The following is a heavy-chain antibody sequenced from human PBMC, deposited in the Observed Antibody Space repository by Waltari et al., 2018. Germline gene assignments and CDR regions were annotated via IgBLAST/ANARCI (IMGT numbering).Heavy chain of an antibody. CDR3: AKVGGDDFWSGYGPFDY. Sequence: QVQLVESGGGVVQPGGSLRLSCAASGFTFSSYGMHWVRQAPGKGLEWVAFIRYDGSNKYYADSVKGRFTISRDNSKNTLYLQMNSLRAEDTAVYYCAKVGGDDFWSGYGPFDYWGQGTLVTVSS. CDR2: IRYDGSNK. J-gene: IGHJ4*02. CDR1: GFTFSSYG. V-gene: IGHV3-30*02. D-gene: IGHD3-3*01.